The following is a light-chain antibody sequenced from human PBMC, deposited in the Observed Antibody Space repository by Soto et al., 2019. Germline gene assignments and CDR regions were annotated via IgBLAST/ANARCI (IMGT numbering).Light chain of an antibody. Sequence: DIQMTQSPSALSASVGDTVTITCRASQSVDTCLAWYQQKPGKAPHLLIYKASRLETGVQARFSGSGSVTDYTLTITGLQPDDFATYYCQQFYRYPWTFGEGTKVEI. CDR2: KAS. CDR3: QQFYRYPWT. J-gene: IGKJ1*01. CDR1: QSVDTC. V-gene: IGKV1-5*03.